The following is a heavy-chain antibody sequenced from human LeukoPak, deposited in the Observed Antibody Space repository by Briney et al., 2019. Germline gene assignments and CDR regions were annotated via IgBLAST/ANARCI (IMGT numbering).Heavy chain of an antibody. CDR3: AREKSSGWYGY. J-gene: IGHJ4*02. V-gene: IGHV1-46*01. CDR1: GYTFTSYG. D-gene: IGHD6-19*01. CDR2: INPSGGST. Sequence: ASVKVSCKASGYTFTSYGISWVRQAPGQGLGWMGIINPSGGSTSYAQKFQGRVTMTRDMSTSTVYMELSSLRSEDTAVYYCAREKSSGWYGYWGQGTLVTVSS.